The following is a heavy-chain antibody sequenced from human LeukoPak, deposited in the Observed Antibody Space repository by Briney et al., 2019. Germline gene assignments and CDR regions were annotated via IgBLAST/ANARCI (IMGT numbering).Heavy chain of an antibody. CDR1: GGSFSGYY. CDR2: INHSGST. CDR3: ARVLWFGSSLPSNWFDP. Sequence: SETLSLTCAVYGGSFSGYYWSWIRQPPGKGLEWIGEINHSGSTNYNPSLKSRVTISVDTSKNQFSLKLSSMTAADTAVYYCARVLWFGSSLPSNWFDPWGQGTLVTVSS. J-gene: IGHJ5*02. D-gene: IGHD3-10*01. V-gene: IGHV4-34*01.